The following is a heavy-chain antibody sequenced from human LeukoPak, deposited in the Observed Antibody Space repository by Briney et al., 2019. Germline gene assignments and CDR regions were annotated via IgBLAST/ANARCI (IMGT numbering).Heavy chain of an antibody. CDR3: ARVTMVRGVSLTFDY. Sequence: SETLSLTCSVSGGSIGSYYWSWIRQPPGKGLEWIGHVYYSGSTIYNPSLESRITISVDTSKDQFSLKLSSVTTADTAIYYCARVTMVRGVSLTFDYWGRGTRVTVSS. J-gene: IGHJ4*02. CDR2: VYYSGST. D-gene: IGHD3-10*01. V-gene: IGHV4-59*01. CDR1: GGSIGSYY.